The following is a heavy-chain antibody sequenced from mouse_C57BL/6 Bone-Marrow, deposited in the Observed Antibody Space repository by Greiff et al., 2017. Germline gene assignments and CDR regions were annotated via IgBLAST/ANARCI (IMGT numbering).Heavy chain of an antibody. Sequence: QVQLQQPGAELVKPGASVKLSCKASGYTFTSYWMHWVKQRPGQGLEWIGIIHPNSGSTNYNEKFKSKATLTVDKSSSTAYMQLSSLTSEDSAVYYCARKSPRYYYGSSAWFAYWGQGTLVTVSA. D-gene: IGHD1-1*01. CDR2: IHPNSGST. J-gene: IGHJ3*01. CDR3: ARKSPRYYYGSSAWFAY. V-gene: IGHV1-64*01. CDR1: GYTFTSYW.